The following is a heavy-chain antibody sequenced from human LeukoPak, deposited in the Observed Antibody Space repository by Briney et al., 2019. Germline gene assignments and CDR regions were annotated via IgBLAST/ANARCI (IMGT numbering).Heavy chain of an antibody. V-gene: IGHV3-23*01. J-gene: IGHJ4*02. D-gene: IGHD6-19*01. CDR2: ISGSGGST. CDR3: AKGYSSGWYFTHGFDY. Sequence: GGSLRLSCAASGFTFISYAMDWVRQAPGKGLEWVSAISGSGGSTYYPDSVKGRFTISRDNSKNTLYLQMNSLRAEDTAVYYCAKGYSSGWYFTHGFDYWGQGTLVTVSS. CDR1: GFTFISYA.